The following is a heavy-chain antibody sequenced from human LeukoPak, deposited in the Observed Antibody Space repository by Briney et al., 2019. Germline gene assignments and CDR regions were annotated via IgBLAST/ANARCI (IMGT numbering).Heavy chain of an antibody. V-gene: IGHV3-23*01. CDR3: AKSVSLIAAAGLYYFDY. D-gene: IGHD6-13*01. CDR2: ISGSGGST. Sequence: GGSLRLSCAASGFTFSSYAMSWVRQAPGKGLEWVSAISGSGGSTYYADSVKGRFTISRDNSKNTLYLQMNSLRAEDTAVYYCAKSVSLIAAAGLYYFDYWGQGTLVTVSS. J-gene: IGHJ4*02. CDR1: GFTFSSYA.